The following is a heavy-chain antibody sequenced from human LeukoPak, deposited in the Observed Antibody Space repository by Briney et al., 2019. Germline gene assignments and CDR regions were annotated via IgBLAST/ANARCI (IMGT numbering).Heavy chain of an antibody. V-gene: IGHV4-59*12. CDR2: IYYSGST. CDR3: ARKGGITFDY. CDR1: GGSISSYY. Sequence: PSETLSLTCTVSGGSISSYYWSWIRQPPGKGLEWIGYIYYSGSTNYNPSLKSRVTISVDTSKNQFSLKLSSVTAADTAVYYCARKGGITFDYWGQGTLVTVSS. D-gene: IGHD3-10*01. J-gene: IGHJ4*02.